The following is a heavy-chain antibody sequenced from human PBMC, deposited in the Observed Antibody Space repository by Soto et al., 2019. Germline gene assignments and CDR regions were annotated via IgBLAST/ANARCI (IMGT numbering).Heavy chain of an antibody. D-gene: IGHD3-22*01. V-gene: IGHV4-39*01. CDR2: IYYSGTT. Sequence: QLQLQESGPGLVKPSETLSLTCSVSGGSISSKNYYWGWIRQPPGKGLEWLGIIYYSGTTYYNPSLKSRVIISVDTSKNQFSLKLSSVTAADTAVYYCARRPSYYYDSSGFDPFDYWGQGTLVTVSS. CDR1: GGSISSKNYY. J-gene: IGHJ4*02. CDR3: ARRPSYYYDSSGFDPFDY.